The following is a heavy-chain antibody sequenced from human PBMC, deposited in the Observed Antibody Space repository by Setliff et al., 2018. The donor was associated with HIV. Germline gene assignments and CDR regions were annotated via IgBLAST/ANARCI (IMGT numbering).Heavy chain of an antibody. CDR2: MNPNSGNT. CDR3: ASCGSDYYMDV. V-gene: IGHV1-8*01. J-gene: IGHJ6*03. D-gene: IGHD5-12*01. CDR1: GYTFTSYD. Sequence: ASVKVSCKASGYTFTSYDINWVRQATGQGLEWMGWMNPNSGNTGYAQKFQGRVTMTRNTSISTAYMELRSLRSDGTAVYYCASCGSDYYMDVWGRGTTVTVSS.